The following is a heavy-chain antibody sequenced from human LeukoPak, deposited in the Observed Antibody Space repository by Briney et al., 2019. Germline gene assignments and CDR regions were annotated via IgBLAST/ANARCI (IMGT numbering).Heavy chain of an antibody. Sequence: PGGSLRLSCAASGFTFSSYEMNWVRQAPGKGLEWVSFISSSSSSIYYADSVKGRFTISRDNAKNSLYLQMNSLRAEDTAVCYCAKGRRDGYNFEYYFDYWGQGTLVTVSS. CDR2: ISSSSSSI. CDR1: GFTFSSYE. V-gene: IGHV3-48*03. CDR3: AKGRRDGYNFEYYFDY. D-gene: IGHD5-24*01. J-gene: IGHJ4*02.